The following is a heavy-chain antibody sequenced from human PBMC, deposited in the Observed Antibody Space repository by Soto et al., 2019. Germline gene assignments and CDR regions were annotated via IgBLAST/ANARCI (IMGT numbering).Heavy chain of an antibody. Sequence: QVQVVQSGAEVKKPGSSVKVSCKVSGGIFTNNAISWVRQAPGQGLEWLGGVIPLFDTAYYAQIFRGRLSISADGATTTAYMELSGLTSADTAVYFCATGGHNDGYNFYLGLDVCGQGPTVTVS. CDR2: VIPLFDTA. V-gene: IGHV1-69*01. J-gene: IGHJ6*02. CDR3: ATGGHNDGYNFYLGLDV. CDR1: GGIFTNNA. D-gene: IGHD5-18*01.